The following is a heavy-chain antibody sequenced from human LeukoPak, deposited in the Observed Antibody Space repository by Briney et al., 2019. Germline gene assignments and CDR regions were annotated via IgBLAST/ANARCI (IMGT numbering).Heavy chain of an antibody. V-gene: IGHV4-39*01. J-gene: IGHJ4*02. D-gene: IGHD7-27*01. CDR2: IYYSGST. Sequence: GSIYYSGSTYYNPSLKSRVTISVDTSKNQFSLKLSSVTAADTAVYYCATKTRNWGTPGPSYWGQGTLVTVSS. CDR3: ATKTRNWGTPGPSY.